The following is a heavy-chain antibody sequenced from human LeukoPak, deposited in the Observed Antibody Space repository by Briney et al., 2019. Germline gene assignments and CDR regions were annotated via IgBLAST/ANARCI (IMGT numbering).Heavy chain of an antibody. V-gene: IGHV3-30*02. CDR1: GFTFTTNG. J-gene: IGHJ4*02. CDR2: LRSDGINK. Sequence: PGGSLRLSCAASGFTFTTNGMHWVRQAPGKGPEWVAMLRSDGINKYYAESVKGRFTMSRDISKNTLFLRMSGLSTDDTAVYYCAKDHDWSFDYWGQGTLVTVSS. D-gene: IGHD3-3*01. CDR3: AKDHDWSFDY.